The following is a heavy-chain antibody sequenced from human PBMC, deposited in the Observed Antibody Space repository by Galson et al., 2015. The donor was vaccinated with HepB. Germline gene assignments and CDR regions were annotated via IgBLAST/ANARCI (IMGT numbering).Heavy chain of an antibody. Sequence: SLRLSCAASGFTVSGSYMSWVRQAPGKGLEWVSVFHSDGDSDYADSVKGRFTISRDNSKSTLYLQMNHLGAEDTAVYFCARDHFDYSNAIYYFDSWGQGTLVTVSS. J-gene: IGHJ4*02. V-gene: IGHV3-53*01. CDR3: ARDHFDYSNAIYYFDS. D-gene: IGHD4-11*01. CDR1: GFTVSGSY. CDR2: FHSDGDS.